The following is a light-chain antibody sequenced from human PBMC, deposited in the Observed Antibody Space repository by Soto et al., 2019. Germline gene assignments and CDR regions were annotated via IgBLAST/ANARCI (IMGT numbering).Light chain of an antibody. V-gene: IGKV3-20*01. CDR1: QSVSSSY. CDR2: GAY. CDR3: QHYGTSPPMYT. Sequence: EIVLTQSPGTLSLSPGESATLPCRASQSVSSSYLAWYQQKPGQAPRLLIYGAYSRATGIPDRFSGSGSGADFTLTISGLEPEDFAVYYFQHYGTSPPMYTFGQGTKLEIK. J-gene: IGKJ2*01.